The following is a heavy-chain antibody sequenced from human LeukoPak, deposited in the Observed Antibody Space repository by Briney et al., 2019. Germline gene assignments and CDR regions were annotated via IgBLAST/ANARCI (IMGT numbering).Heavy chain of an antibody. Sequence: GGSLRLYCAASGLTFTSYSMDCVRQPPGKGPEWVSSISSSSSYIYYADSVKGRFTISRDNAKNSLYLQMNSLTAEDTGVYYCARDPQRGYSGYDFDYWGQGTLVTVSS. D-gene: IGHD5-12*01. CDR1: GLTFTSYS. J-gene: IGHJ4*02. CDR3: ARDPQRGYSGYDFDY. V-gene: IGHV3-21*01. CDR2: ISSSSSYI.